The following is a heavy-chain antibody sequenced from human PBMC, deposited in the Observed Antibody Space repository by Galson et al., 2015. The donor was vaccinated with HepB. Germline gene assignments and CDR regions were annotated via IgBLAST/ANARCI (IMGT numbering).Heavy chain of an antibody. D-gene: IGHD1-7*01. Sequence: SLRLSCAASGFSFSRYGMSWVRQIPGKGLEWVAGISYSGTSKYHADSVRGRFTISGGNSKNTLFLQMASLTAADTAVYYCARGPMGPEMIQGTRRYFYYYMDVWGKGTTVTVSS. V-gene: IGHV3-23*01. CDR2: ISYSGTSK. CDR1: GFSFSRYG. CDR3: ARGPMGPEMIQGTRRYFYYYMDV. J-gene: IGHJ6*03.